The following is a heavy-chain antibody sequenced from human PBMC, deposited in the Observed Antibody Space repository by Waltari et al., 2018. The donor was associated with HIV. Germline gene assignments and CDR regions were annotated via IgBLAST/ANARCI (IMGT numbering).Heavy chain of an antibody. CDR2: ISRSSSYI. V-gene: IGHV3-21*01. J-gene: IGHJ4*02. Sequence: EVQLVESGGGLVKPGGSLRLSCAASGFTFSSYSMNWVRQAPGKGLEWVSSISRSSSYIYYADSVKGRFTISRDNAKNSLYLQMNSLRAEDTAVYYCTPLLANDYWGQGTLVTVSS. CDR1: GFTFSSYS. CDR3: TPLLANDY. D-gene: IGHD3-3*01.